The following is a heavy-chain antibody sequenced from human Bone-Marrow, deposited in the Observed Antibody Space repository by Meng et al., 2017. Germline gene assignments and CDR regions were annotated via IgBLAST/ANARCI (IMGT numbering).Heavy chain of an antibody. V-gene: IGHV4-34*01. Sequence: QVHLQHWGAGLLKLAETLPLTCAGYGRSFSGYYWSWIRQPPGKGLEWIGEINHSGSTNYNPSLKSRVTISVDTSKNQFSLKLSSVTAADTAVYYCARQGFLEWLLYRGNWFDPWGQGTLVTVSS. CDR1: GRSFSGYY. J-gene: IGHJ5*02. D-gene: IGHD3-3*01. CDR3: ARQGFLEWLLYRGNWFDP. CDR2: INHSGST.